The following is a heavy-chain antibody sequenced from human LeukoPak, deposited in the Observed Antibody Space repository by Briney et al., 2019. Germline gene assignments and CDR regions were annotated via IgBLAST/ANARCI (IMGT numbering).Heavy chain of an antibody. Sequence: SETLSLTCTVSGGSLSSSSYYWGWLRQPPGKGLEWIGSIYYSGNTYYSPSLMSRVTISVDTSKNQYSLNLSSVTAADTAMYYRARAPHFFDSSGSRYYFDYWGQGALVTVSS. V-gene: IGHV4-39*07. CDR2: IYYSGNT. CDR3: ARAPHFFDSSGSRYYFDY. D-gene: IGHD3-22*01. CDR1: GGSLSSSSYY. J-gene: IGHJ4*02.